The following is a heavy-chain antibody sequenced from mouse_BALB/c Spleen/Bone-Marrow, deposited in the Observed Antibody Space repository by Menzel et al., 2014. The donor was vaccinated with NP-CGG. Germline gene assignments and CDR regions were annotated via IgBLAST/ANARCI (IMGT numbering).Heavy chain of an antibody. D-gene: IGHD2-14*01. J-gene: IGHJ1*01. V-gene: IGHV14-3*02. CDR3: ASYWYDWNFDD. CDR2: IDPANGNT. CDR1: GFNIKDTY. Sequence: VQLQLSGAELVKPGASVKLSCTASGFNIKDTYMHWVKQRPEQGLERIGRIDPANGNTKYDPKFQGKATITADTSSNTAYRPLNSLTSEHTSDYYCASYWYDWNFDDWGAGTTVTVSS.